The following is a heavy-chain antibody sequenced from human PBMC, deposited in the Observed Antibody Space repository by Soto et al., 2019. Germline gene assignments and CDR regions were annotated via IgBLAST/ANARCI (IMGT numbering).Heavy chain of an antibody. V-gene: IGHV3-7*01. Sequence: GGSLRLSCAASGFTFSSYWMSWVRQAPGKGLEWVANIKQDGSEKYYVDSVKGRFTISRDNAKNSLYLQMNSLRAEDTAVYYCARDYQGPEPTPFSYYYYYMDVWGKGTTVTVSS. J-gene: IGHJ6*03. CDR2: IKQDGSEK. D-gene: IGHD1-1*01. CDR1: GFTFSSYW. CDR3: ARDYQGPEPTPFSYYYYYMDV.